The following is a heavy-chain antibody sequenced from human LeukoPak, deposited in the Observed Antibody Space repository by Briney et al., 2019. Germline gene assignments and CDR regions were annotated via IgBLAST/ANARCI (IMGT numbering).Heavy chain of an antibody. Sequence: GGSLRLSCSASGFTFSSYAMHWVRQAPGKGLEYVSAISSNGGSTYYADSVKGRFTISRDNSKNTLYLQMNSLRAEDTAVYYCARELSGSYGYYFDYWGQGTLVTVSS. CDR2: ISSNGGST. CDR3: ARELSGSYGYYFDY. D-gene: IGHD1-26*01. J-gene: IGHJ4*02. V-gene: IGHV3-64*04. CDR1: GFTFSSYA.